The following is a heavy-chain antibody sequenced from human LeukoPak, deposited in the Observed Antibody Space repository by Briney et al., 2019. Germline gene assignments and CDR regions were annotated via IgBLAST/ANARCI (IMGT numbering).Heavy chain of an antibody. CDR3: ARENDDILTGKPGAFDI. CDR2: IKQDGSEK. Sequence: GGSLRLSCAASGFTFSSYWMSWVRQAPGKGLEWVANIKQDGSEKYYVDSVKGRFTISRDNAKNSPYLQMNSLRAEDTAVYYCARENDDILTGKPGAFDIWGQGTMVTVSS. J-gene: IGHJ3*02. V-gene: IGHV3-7*01. CDR1: GFTFSSYW. D-gene: IGHD3-9*01.